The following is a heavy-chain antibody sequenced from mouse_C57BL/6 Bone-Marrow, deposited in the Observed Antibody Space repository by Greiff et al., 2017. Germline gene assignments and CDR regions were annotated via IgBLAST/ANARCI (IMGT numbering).Heavy chain of an antibody. CDR2: ILPGSGSP. V-gene: IGHV1-9*01. D-gene: IGHD2-3*01. Sequence: QVQLKESGAELMKPGASVKLSCKATGYTFTGYWIEWVKQRPGHGLEWIGEILPGSGSPNYNEKFKGKATFTADTSSNTAYMQRSSLTTEDSAIYYCARLNDGYYFGGYFDYWGQGTTLTVSS. CDR3: ARLNDGYYFGGYFDY. CDR1: GYTFTGYW. J-gene: IGHJ2*01.